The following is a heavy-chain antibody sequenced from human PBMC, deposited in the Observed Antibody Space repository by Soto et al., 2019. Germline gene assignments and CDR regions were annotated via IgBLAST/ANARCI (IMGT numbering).Heavy chain of an antibody. CDR1: GFTFSSYA. J-gene: IGHJ3*02. Sequence: GGSLRLSCAASGFTFSSYAMSWVGQAPGKGLEWVSAISGSGGSTYYADSVKGRFTISRDNSKNTLYLQMNSLRAEDTAVYYCAKDFRNTAMVPDAFDIWGQGTMVTVSS. D-gene: IGHD5-18*01. CDR3: AKDFRNTAMVPDAFDI. CDR2: ISGSGGST. V-gene: IGHV3-23*01.